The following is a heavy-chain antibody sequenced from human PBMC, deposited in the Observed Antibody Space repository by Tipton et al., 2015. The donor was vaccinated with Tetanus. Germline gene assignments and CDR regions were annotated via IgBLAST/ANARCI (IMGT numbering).Heavy chain of an antibody. CDR2: IYFEGST. J-gene: IGHJ5*02. CDR3: ARHLYGYWFDP. V-gene: IGHV4-39*02. D-gene: IGHD2/OR15-2a*01. Sequence: TLSLTCTVSGDSISDKKYYWGWIRQPPGKGLEWIASIYFEGSTYYSPSLRSRLTIDVDTSQNLFSLRLASVTAADTAVYYCARHLYGYWFDPWGQGAPVTVSS. CDR1: GDSISDKKYY.